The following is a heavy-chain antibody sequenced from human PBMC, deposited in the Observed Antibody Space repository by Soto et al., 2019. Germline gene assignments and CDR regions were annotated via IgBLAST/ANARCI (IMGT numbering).Heavy chain of an antibody. CDR3: AREAWFLYYYYYGMDV. D-gene: IGHD3-10*01. CDR2: MNPNSGNT. J-gene: IGHJ6*02. V-gene: IGHV1-8*01. Sequence: QVQLVQSGAEVKKPGASVKVSCKASGYTFTSYDINWVRQATGQGLEWMGWMNPNSGNTGYAQKFQGRVTMTRNTSISTACMELSSLRSEDTAVYYCAREAWFLYYYYYGMDVWGQGTTVTVSS. CDR1: GYTFTSYD.